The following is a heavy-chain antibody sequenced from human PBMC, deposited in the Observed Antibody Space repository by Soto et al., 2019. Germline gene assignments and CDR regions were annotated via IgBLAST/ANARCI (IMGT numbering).Heavy chain of an antibody. CDR3: ARHRPQDYGDYSHDASDI. Sequence: GESLKISCKGSGYSFTSYWIGWVRQMPGKGLEWMGIIYPGDSDTRYSPSFQGQVTISADKSISTAYLQWSSLKASHTAMYYCARHRPQDYGDYSHDASDIWGQGTMVTVSS. J-gene: IGHJ3*02. D-gene: IGHD4-17*01. CDR1: GYSFTSYW. CDR2: IYPGDSDT. V-gene: IGHV5-51*01.